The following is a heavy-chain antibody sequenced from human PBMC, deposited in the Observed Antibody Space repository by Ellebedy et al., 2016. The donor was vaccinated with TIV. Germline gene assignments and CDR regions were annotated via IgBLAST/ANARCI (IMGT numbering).Heavy chain of an antibody. CDR2: INPNSGGT. CDR3: ARGPYVVGATTGLDY. D-gene: IGHD1-26*01. V-gene: IGHV1-2*02. CDR1: GYTFTGYY. Sequence: AASVKVSCKASGYTFTGYYMHWVRQAPGQGLEWMGWINPNSGGTNYAQKFQGRVTITRDTSASTAYMELSNLRSEDTAVHYCARGPYVVGATTGLDYWGQGTLVTVSS. J-gene: IGHJ4*02.